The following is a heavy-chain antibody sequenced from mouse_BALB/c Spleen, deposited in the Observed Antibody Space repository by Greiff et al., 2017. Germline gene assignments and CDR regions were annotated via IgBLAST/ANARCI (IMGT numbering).Heavy chain of an antibody. J-gene: IGHJ1*01. D-gene: IGHD2-3*01. CDR1: GDSITSGY. CDR2: ISYSGST. Sequence: EVKLQESGPSLVKPSQTLSLTCSVTGDSITSGYWNWIRKFPGNKLEYMGYISYSGSTYYNPSLKSRISITRDTSKNQYYLQLNSVTTEDTATYYCARYIYDGYYVGYFDVWGAGTTVTVSS. V-gene: IGHV3-8*02. CDR3: ARYIYDGYYVGYFDV.